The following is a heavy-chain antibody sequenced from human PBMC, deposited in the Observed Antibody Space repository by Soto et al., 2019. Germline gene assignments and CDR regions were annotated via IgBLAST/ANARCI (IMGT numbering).Heavy chain of an antibody. D-gene: IGHD1-26*01. V-gene: IGHV4-4*02. CDR1: SGSVSSNNW. J-gene: IGHJ6*03. Sequence: NPSETLSLTCAVSSGSVSSNNWWSWVRQPPGKGLEWIGEIYQTGSTHYNPSLKSRVTISVDKSKNQFSLKLSSVTAADTAVYYCARDLRETPPYYYYMDVWGKGTTVTVSS. CDR2: IYQTGST. CDR3: ARDLRETPPYYYYMDV.